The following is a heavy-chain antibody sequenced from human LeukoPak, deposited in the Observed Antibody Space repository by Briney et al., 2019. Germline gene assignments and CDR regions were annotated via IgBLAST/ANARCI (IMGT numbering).Heavy chain of an antibody. V-gene: IGHV4-59*01. Sequence: SATLSLTCTVAGGSISTYYWSWTRQSPGKGLEWIGYIYYRRSTNYTPSLKSRVTISVDTSKNQFSLKLSSVTAADTAVYYCARDRLPSSGYIYGYLEPFDIWGQGTMVTVSS. CDR1: GGSISTYY. CDR2: IYYRRST. CDR3: ARDRLPSSGYIYGYLEPFDI. D-gene: IGHD5-18*01. J-gene: IGHJ3*02.